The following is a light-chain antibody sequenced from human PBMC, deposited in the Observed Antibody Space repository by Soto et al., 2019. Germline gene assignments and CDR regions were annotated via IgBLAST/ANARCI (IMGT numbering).Light chain of an antibody. V-gene: IGKV3-20*01. CDR2: GAS. CDR1: QSVSSNY. CDR3: QQYGGSPYT. J-gene: IGKJ2*01. Sequence: ENVLTQSPGTLSLSPGERATLSCRASQSVSSNYLAWYQQKPGQAPRLLIYGASSRATGIPGRFSGSGSGTDFTLTISRLEPEDFAVYFCQQYGGSPYTFGQGTKLEIK.